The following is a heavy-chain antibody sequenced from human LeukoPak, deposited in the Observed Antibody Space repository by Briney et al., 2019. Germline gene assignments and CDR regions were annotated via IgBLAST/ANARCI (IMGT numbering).Heavy chain of an antibody. CDR3: ARHRVAAAKPFDY. J-gene: IGHJ4*02. Sequence: TGGSLRLSCVASGFTFNTYWMSWVRQAPGKGLEWIGEINHSGSTNYNPSLKSRVTISVDTSKNQFSLKLSSVTAADTAVYYCARHRVAAAKPFDYWGQGTLVTVSS. D-gene: IGHD6-13*01. V-gene: IGHV4-34*01. CDR2: INHSGST. CDR1: GFTFNTYW.